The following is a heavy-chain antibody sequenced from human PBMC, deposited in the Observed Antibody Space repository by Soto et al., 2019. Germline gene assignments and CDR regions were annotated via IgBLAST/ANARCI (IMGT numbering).Heavy chain of an antibody. CDR3: IQSRCGGDCLQSYASYYYYGMDV. CDR2: IYWDDDK. D-gene: IGHD2-21*02. V-gene: IGHV2-5*02. J-gene: IGHJ6*02. CDR1: AFSLSTGGVG. Sequence: QITLKESGPTLVKPTQTLTLTCTFSAFSLSTGGVGVGWIRQPPGKALEWLALIYWDDDKRYSPSLRSRLTITKDNSKTQVVLTMTNMDPVDTATYYCIQSRCGGDCLQSYASYYYYGMDVWGQGTTVTVSS.